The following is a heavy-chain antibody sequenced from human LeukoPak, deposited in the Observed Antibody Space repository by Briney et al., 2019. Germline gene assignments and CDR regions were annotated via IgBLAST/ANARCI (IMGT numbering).Heavy chain of an antibody. Sequence: PGGSLRLSCAASGFTFSSYEMNWVRPAPGKGLEWVSYITSSGSTIYYADSVKGRFTISRDNAKNSLYLQMNSLRAEDTAVYYCAIPTYYYDSSGQGYWGQGTLVTVSS. J-gene: IGHJ4*02. V-gene: IGHV3-48*03. CDR2: ITSSGSTI. CDR3: AIPTYYYDSSGQGY. D-gene: IGHD3-22*01. CDR1: GFTFSSYE.